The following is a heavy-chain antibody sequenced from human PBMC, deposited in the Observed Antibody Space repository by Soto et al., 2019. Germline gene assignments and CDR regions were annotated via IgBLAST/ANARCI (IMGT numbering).Heavy chain of an antibody. Sequence: QVQLVQSGAEVKKPGSSVKVSCKASGGTFSSYTISWVRQAPGQGLEWMGRIIPILGIANYAQKFQGRVTITADKSTSTAYMELSSLRSEDTAVYYCARDSYCGGDCRYYYYYDGMDVWGQGTTVTVSS. D-gene: IGHD2-21*02. V-gene: IGHV1-69*08. CDR2: IIPILGIA. CDR3: ARDSYCGGDCRYYYYYDGMDV. J-gene: IGHJ6*02. CDR1: GGTFSSYT.